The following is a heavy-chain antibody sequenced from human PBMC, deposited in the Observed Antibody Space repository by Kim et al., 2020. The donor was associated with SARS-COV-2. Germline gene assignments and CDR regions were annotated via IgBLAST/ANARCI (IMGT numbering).Heavy chain of an antibody. CDR3: TRGSPPMF. V-gene: IGHV4-30-4*05. CDR2: YGGNT. Sequence: YGGNTNYNPSLKSRVPMSADTSKNQFSLNLRSVTAADTAIYYCTRGSPPMFWGQGTTVTVSS. D-gene: IGHD3-10*02. J-gene: IGHJ6*02.